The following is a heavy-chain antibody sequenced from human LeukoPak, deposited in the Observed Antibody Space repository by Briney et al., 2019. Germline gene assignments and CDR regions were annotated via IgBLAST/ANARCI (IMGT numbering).Heavy chain of an antibody. CDR2: INPNSGGT. V-gene: IGHV1-2*02. D-gene: IGHD6-25*01. CDR3: ATAFGRLPTGAY. J-gene: IGHJ4*02. Sequence: ASVKVSCKASGYTFTGYYMHWVRQAPGQGLEWMGWINPNSGGTNYAQKFQGRVTMTRDTSISTAYMELSRLRSDDTVVYSCATAFGRLPTGAYWGKGTLVTVSS. CDR1: GYTFTGYY.